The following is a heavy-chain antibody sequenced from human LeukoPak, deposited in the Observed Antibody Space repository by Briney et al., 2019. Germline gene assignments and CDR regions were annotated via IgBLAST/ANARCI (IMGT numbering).Heavy chain of an antibody. Sequence: ASVKVSCKASGGTFSSYAISWVRQAPGQGLEWMGGTIPIFGTANYAQKFQGRVTITADESTSTAYMELSSLRSEDTAVYYCARGMVRGVMEAYYYMDVWGKGTTVTISS. D-gene: IGHD3-10*01. CDR2: TIPIFGTA. CDR1: GGTFSSYA. V-gene: IGHV1-69*01. CDR3: ARGMVRGVMEAYYYMDV. J-gene: IGHJ6*03.